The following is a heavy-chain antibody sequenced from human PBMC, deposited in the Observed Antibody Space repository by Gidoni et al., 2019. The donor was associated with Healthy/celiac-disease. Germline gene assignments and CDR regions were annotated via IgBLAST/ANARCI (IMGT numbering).Heavy chain of an antibody. CDR1: GYTFTSYY. CDR3: AREGGVVATIPFDY. Sequence: QVQLVQSGAEVKKPGASVKVSCKASGYTFTSYYMHWVRQAPGQGLEWLGIITPSGGSTSDAQKFQGRVTMTRDTYTSTVYMELSSLGSEDTAVYYWAREGGVVATIPFDYWGQGTLVTVSS. D-gene: IGHD5-12*01. J-gene: IGHJ4*02. V-gene: IGHV1-46*01. CDR2: ITPSGGST.